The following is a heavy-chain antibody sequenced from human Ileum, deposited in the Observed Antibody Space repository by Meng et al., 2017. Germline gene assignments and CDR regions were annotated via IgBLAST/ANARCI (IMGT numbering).Heavy chain of an antibody. J-gene: IGHJ5*02. CDR3: ARGGDAFSWNWFGP. Sequence: GGSLRLSCAVSGFTVSNNYVAWVRQAPGKGLEWVSITYTRGDSYYPDSVKGRFTVSRDHSTNTLFLQMNSLRLEDTAMYYCARGGDAFSWNWFGPWGQGNLVNGAS. CDR2: TYTRGDS. D-gene: IGHD2-21*02. V-gene: IGHV3-66*02. CDR1: GFTVSNNY.